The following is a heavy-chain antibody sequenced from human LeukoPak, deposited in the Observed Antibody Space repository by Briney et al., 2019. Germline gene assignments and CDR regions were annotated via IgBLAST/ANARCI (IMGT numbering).Heavy chain of an antibody. V-gene: IGHV1-69*04. CDR2: IIPILGIA. D-gene: IGHD3-9*01. J-gene: IGHJ4*02. CDR3: ARDRPVVDILSI. CDR1: GGTFSSYT. Sequence: ASVKVSCKASGGTFSSYTISWVRQAPGQGLEWMGRIIPILGIANYAQKFRGRVTITADKSTSTAYMELSSLRSEDTAVYYCARDRPVVDILSIWGQGTLVTVSS.